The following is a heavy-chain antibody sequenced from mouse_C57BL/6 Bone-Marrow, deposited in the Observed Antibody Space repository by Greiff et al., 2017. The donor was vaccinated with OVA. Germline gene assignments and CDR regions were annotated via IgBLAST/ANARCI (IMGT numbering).Heavy chain of an antibody. V-gene: IGHV1-50*01. CDR1: GYTFTSYW. Sequence: QVQLQQPGAELVKPGASVKLSCKASGYTFTSYWMQWVKQRPGQGLEWIGEIDPSDSYTNYNQKFKGKATLTVDTSSSTAYMQLSSLTSEDSAVYYGAQTGTHFDDWGQGTTLTVSS. CDR2: IDPSDSYT. CDR3: AQTGTHFDD. D-gene: IGHD4-1*01. J-gene: IGHJ2*01.